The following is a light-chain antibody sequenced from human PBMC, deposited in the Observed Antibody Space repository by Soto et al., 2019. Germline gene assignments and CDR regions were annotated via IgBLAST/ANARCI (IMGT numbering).Light chain of an antibody. J-gene: IGKJ1*01. CDR3: QQRSNWPPTWT. CDR2: EAS. Sequence: EIVLTQSPATLSLSPGERATLSCRASQSVSTYLAWYQQKPGQAPRLLIYEASKRATGIPARFSGSGSGTDFTRTITSLEPEDFGVYYCQQRSNWPPTWTFGQGTKVDIK. V-gene: IGKV3-11*01. CDR1: QSVSTY.